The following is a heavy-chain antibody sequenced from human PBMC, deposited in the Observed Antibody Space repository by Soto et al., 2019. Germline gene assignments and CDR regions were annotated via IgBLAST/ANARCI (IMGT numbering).Heavy chain of an antibody. CDR2: IYYNGST. D-gene: IGHD4-17*01. J-gene: IGHJ5*02. V-gene: IGHV4-59*01. Sequence: QVQLQESGPGLVKPSETLSLTCSVSGGSISTFYWTWIRQPPGKGLEWLGFIYYNGSTQYNPSLKSRVTMSVDTSKKEFSLRLTSVTAADTAVYYCTRRFLWEVTTRAYRFDPWGQGILVTDSS. CDR1: GGSISTFY. CDR3: TRRFLWEVTTRAYRFDP.